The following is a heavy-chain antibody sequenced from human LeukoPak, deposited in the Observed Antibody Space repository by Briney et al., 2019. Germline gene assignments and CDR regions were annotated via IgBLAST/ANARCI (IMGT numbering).Heavy chain of an antibody. CDR2: IKQDGSEK. Sequence: GGSLRLSCAASEFTFSSYWMSWVRQAPGKGLEWVANIKQDGSEKYYVDSVKGRFTISRDNAKNSLNLQMNSLRAEDTAVYYCARDSGYRLYYYYMDVWGKGTTVTVSS. CDR1: EFTFSSYW. D-gene: IGHD5-18*01. V-gene: IGHV3-7*01. J-gene: IGHJ6*03. CDR3: ARDSGYRLYYYYMDV.